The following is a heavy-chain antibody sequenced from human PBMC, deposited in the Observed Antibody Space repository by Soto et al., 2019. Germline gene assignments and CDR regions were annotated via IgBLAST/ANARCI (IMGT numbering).Heavy chain of an antibody. CDR2: IYDSGST. CDR1: GGSIRSGDYY. D-gene: IGHD6-19*01. Sequence: SETLSLSCTVSGGSIRSGDYYWSWIRQPPGKGLEWIGYIYDSGSTYYNPSLKRRVTISVDTSKKQFSLKLSSVTAADTAVYYWARETVAVAGCFDYWGQGTLVTVSS. V-gene: IGHV4-30-4*02. CDR3: ARETVAVAGCFDY. J-gene: IGHJ4*02.